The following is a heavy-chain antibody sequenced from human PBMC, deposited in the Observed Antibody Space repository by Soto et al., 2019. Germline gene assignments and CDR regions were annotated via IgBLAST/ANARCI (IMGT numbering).Heavy chain of an antibody. J-gene: IGHJ6*03. V-gene: IGHV4-39*01. CDR3: ARGRVRYLLHYYYMDV. CDR1: GGSISSSSYY. D-gene: IGHD1-26*01. Sequence: SETLSLTCTVSGGSISSSSYYWGWIRQPPGKGLEWIGSIYYSGGTYYNPSLKSRVTISVDTSKNQFSLKLSSATAADTAVYYCARGRVRYLLHYYYMDVWGKGTMVTVSS. CDR2: IYYSGGT.